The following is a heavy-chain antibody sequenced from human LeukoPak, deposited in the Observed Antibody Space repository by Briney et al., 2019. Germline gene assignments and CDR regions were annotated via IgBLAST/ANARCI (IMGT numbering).Heavy chain of an antibody. CDR1: GFTFSSYS. Sequence: GSLRLSCAASGFTFSSYSMNWVRQAPGKGLEWVSSISSSSSYIYYADSVKGRFTISRDNAKNSLYLQMNSLRAEDTAVYFCAGTDSGSYSRWFDYWGQGTLVTVSS. V-gene: IGHV3-21*01. CDR3: AGTDSGSYSRWFDY. D-gene: IGHD1-26*01. J-gene: IGHJ4*02. CDR2: ISSSSSYI.